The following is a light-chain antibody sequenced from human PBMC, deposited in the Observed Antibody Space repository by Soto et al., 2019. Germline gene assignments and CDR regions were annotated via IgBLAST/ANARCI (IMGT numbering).Light chain of an antibody. CDR3: SSYTSSNTWV. CDR1: SSDVGGYNY. V-gene: IGLV2-14*01. Sequence: QSVLTQPASVSGSPGQSITISCTGTSSDVGGYNYVSWYQQHPGKVPRLMIYEVSNRPSGLSNRFSGSKSGNTASLTISGLQAEDEADYYCSSYTSSNTWVFGGGTKVTVL. CDR2: EVS. J-gene: IGLJ3*02.